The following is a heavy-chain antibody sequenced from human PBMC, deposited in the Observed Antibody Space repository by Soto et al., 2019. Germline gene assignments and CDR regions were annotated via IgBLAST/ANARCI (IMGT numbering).Heavy chain of an antibody. J-gene: IGHJ6*02. CDR2: FYCSGST. CDR3: ARVHRRDHHYAMDV. V-gene: IGHV4-39*01. Sequence: SETLSLTCTVSGGSISSGPYSWGWIRQPPGKGLEWIGTFYCSGSTRYNPSLESRVTIPVDTSKNQFSLRVSSVTAADTAVYYCARVHRRDHHYAMDVWGQGTTVTVSS. D-gene: IGHD3-10*01. CDR1: GGSISSGPYS.